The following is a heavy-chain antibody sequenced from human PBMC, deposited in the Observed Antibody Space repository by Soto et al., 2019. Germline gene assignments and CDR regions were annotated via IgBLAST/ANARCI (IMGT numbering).Heavy chain of an antibody. Sequence: EVQLLESGGDLVQPGGSLRLSCAAFGLTVSGKRYLAWVRQAPGKGLEWLSGLYDVDGTYYADSVKGRFTVSRDSSKSIVYLQMNSLRPDDTAVYFCASWQLQEHAYDIWGLGTTVTVSS. CDR3: ASWQLQEHAYDI. V-gene: IGHV3-53*01. D-gene: IGHD1-1*01. J-gene: IGHJ3*02. CDR2: LYDVDGT. CDR1: GLTVSGKRY.